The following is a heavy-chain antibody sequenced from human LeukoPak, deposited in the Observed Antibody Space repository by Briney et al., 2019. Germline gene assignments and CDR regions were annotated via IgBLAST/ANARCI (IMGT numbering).Heavy chain of an antibody. D-gene: IGHD5-24*01. Sequence: GGSLRLSCAASGFTFSDCMNWVRQAPGKGLEWISYIGIDSGNTNYSDSVKGRFTISGDKSKNSLYLQMNSLRVEDTAVYYCARDYKYAFDNWGRGTLVTVSS. CDR3: ARDYKYAFDN. CDR1: GFTFSDC. V-gene: IGHV3-48*01. CDR2: IGIDSGNT. J-gene: IGHJ4*02.